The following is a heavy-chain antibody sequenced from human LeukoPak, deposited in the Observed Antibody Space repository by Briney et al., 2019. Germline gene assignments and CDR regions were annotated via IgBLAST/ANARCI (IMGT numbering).Heavy chain of an antibody. Sequence: GASVKVSCKASGGTFTTYTIHWVRQAPGQRLEWMGWINAGNGNTKYSQKFQGRVTITRDTSTSTVYMELSSLRSEDTAVYYCARGSIVAAGMGDAFDIWGQGTMVTVSS. CDR1: GGTFTTYT. D-gene: IGHD6-13*01. V-gene: IGHV1-3*01. CDR3: ARGSIVAAGMGDAFDI. J-gene: IGHJ3*02. CDR2: INAGNGNT.